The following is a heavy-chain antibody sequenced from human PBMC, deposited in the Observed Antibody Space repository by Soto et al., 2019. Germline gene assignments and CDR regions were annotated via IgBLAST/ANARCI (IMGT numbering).Heavy chain of an antibody. Sequence: GGSLRLSCAASGFTFSNAWMSWVRQAPGKGLEWVGRIKSKTDGGTTDYAAPVKGRFTISRDDSKNTLYLQMNSLKTEDTAVYYCTTGWTLWHLHPEYFQHWGQGTLVTVSS. D-gene: IGHD3-10*01. V-gene: IGHV3-15*01. CDR3: TTGWTLWHLHPEYFQH. CDR2: IKSKTDGGTT. CDR1: GFTFSNAW. J-gene: IGHJ1*01.